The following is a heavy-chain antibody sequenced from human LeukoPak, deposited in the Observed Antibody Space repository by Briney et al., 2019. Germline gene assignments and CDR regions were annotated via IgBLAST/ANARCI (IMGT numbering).Heavy chain of an antibody. Sequence: ASVNLSCTASGYTFTSYGISRVRQAPGQGLEWMGGISAYNSNTNYAQKLQGRVTITTDTSTATAYMELRSLRADDTAVYYCAIDAHVGQASLGIWGQGTMVTVSS. CDR2: ISAYNSNT. CDR1: GYTFTSYG. CDR3: AIDAHVGQASLGI. V-gene: IGHV1-18*01. J-gene: IGHJ3*02. D-gene: IGHD2-15*01.